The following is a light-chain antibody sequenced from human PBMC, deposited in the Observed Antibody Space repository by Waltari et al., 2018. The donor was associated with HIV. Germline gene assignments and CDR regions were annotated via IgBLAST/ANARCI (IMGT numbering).Light chain of an antibody. J-gene: IGLJ2*01. CDR1: NSNSGSNS. CDR3: AAWDDSRNAHVV. CDR2: SSN. V-gene: IGLV1-44*01. Sequence: QSVLPQPPSASGTPGQRVTIPCSGSNSNSGSNSVNWYHQLPGTAPNLLIYSSNQRPLGVPDRFSGSKSGTSASLAISGLQSEDEADYYCAAWDDSRNAHVVFGGGTKLTVL.